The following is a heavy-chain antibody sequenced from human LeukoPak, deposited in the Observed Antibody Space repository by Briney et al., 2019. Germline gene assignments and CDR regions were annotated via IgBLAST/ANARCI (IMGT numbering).Heavy chain of an antibody. CDR2: INHNGNVN. V-gene: IGHV3-7*03. Sequence: GGSLRLSCAASGFSVANDRMNWARQAPGKGLEWVASINHNGNVNYYVDSVKGRFTISRDNAKNSLYLQMSNLRAEDTAVYFCARGGGLDVWGQGATVTVSS. D-gene: IGHD5-12*01. J-gene: IGHJ6*02. CDR1: GFSVANDR. CDR3: ARGGGLDV.